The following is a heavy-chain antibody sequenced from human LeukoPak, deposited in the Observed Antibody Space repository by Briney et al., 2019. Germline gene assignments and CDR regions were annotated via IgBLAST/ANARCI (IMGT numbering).Heavy chain of an antibody. V-gene: IGHV1-2*06. Sequence: ASVKVSCKASGYTFTGYYINWVRQAPGQGLEWMGRINPNSGGTNYAQKFQGRVTMTRDTSINTAYMELSRLRSDDTAVYYCARDVSYYDSGCYYDYWGQGTLVTVSS. CDR1: GYTFTGYY. D-gene: IGHD3-22*01. CDR3: ARDVSYYDSGCYYDY. CDR2: INPNSGGT. J-gene: IGHJ4*02.